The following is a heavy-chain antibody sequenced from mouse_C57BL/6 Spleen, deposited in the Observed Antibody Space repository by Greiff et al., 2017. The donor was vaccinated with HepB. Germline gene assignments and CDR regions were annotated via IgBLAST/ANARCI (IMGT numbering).Heavy chain of an antibody. D-gene: IGHD1-1*01. CDR3: ARLGTTVVATGHWYFDV. CDR1: GYTFTSYW. J-gene: IGHJ1*03. CDR2: IHPNSGST. V-gene: IGHV1-64*01. Sequence: QVQLQQPGAELVKPGASVKLSCKASGYTFTSYWMHWVKQRPGQGLEWIGMIHPNSGSTNYNEKFKSKATLTVDKSSSTAYMQLSSLTSEDSAVYYCARLGTTVVATGHWYFDVWGTGTTVTVSS.